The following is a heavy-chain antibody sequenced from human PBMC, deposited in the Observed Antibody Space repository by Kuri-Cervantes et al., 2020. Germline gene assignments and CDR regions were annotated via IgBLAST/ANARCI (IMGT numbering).Heavy chain of an antibody. CDR1: GFTFDDYA. CDR3: GTYYESSGYHGGFDY. Sequence: GGSLRLSCAASGFTFDDYAMHWVRQAPGKSLEWVSLISWDGGSTYYADSVKGRFTISRDNAKNSLYLQMNSLRAEDTAVYYCGTYYESSGYHGGFDYWGQGTLVTVSS. CDR2: ISWDGGST. J-gene: IGHJ4*02. D-gene: IGHD3-22*01. V-gene: IGHV3-43D*04.